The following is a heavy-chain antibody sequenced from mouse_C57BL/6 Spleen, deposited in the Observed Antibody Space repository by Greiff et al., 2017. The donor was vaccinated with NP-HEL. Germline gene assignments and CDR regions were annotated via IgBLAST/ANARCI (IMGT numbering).Heavy chain of an antibody. J-gene: IGHJ4*01. CDR1: GFNIKDYY. CDR3: STYRWAYAMDY. D-gene: IGHD2-3*01. V-gene: IGHV14-1*01. Sequence: EVQLQQSGAELVRPGASVKLSCTASGFNIKDYYMHWVKQRPEQGLEWIGRIDPEDGDTEYAAKFQGKATMTADTSSNTAYLQLSSLTSEDTAVYYCSTYRWAYAMDYWGQGTSVTVSS. CDR2: IDPEDGDT.